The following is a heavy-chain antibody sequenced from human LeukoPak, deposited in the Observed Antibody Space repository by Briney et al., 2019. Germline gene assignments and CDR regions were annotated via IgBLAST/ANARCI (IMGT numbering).Heavy chain of an antibody. J-gene: IGHJ4*02. D-gene: IGHD6-19*01. CDR3: AKARREIRAVAGYYFDY. CDR1: GFTFSSYG. Sequence: GGSLRLSCAVSGFTFSSYGMHWVRQAPGKGLEGVAVIWYDGSNKYYADSVKGRFTISRDNSKNTLYLQMNSLRAEDTAVYYCAKARREIRAVAGYYFDYWGQGTLVTVSS. V-gene: IGHV3-33*06. CDR2: IWYDGSNK.